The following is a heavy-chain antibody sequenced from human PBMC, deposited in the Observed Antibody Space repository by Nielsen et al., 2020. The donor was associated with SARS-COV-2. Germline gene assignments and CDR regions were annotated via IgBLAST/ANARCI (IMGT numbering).Heavy chain of an antibody. V-gene: IGHV4-39*01. CDR2: VHSSGGT. D-gene: IGHD2-15*01. Sequence: SETLSLTCAVTGDSTNSSSYYWGWIRQSPGQGLEWIGSVHSSGGTYDSPSLKRRVTISVDTSKNQFSLTLSSVTATDTAVYYCARQTRYCSGGTCLRVFDSWGQGTLVTVSS. J-gene: IGHJ4*02. CDR1: GDSTNSSSYY. CDR3: ARQTRYCSGGTCLRVFDS.